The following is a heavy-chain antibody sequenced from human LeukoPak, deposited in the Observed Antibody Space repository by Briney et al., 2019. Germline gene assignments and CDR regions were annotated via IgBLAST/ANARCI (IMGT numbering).Heavy chain of an antibody. CDR1: GFTFSSYA. D-gene: IGHD7-27*01. CDR2: ISYDGSNK. J-gene: IGHJ4*02. CDR3: ARANWGPLAADFDC. V-gene: IGHV3-30*04. Sequence: QSGGSLRLSCAASGFTFSSYAMSWVRQAPGKGLEWVAVISYDGSNKYYADSVKGRFTISRDNSKNTLYLQMNSLRAEDTAVYYCARANWGPLAADFDCWGQGTLVTVSS.